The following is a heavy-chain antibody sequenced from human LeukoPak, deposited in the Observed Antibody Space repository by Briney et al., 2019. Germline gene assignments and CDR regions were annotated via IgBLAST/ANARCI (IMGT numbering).Heavy chain of an antibody. V-gene: IGHV3-21*01. CDR2: ISSISSYI. J-gene: IGHJ6*04. Sequence: GGSMRLSCAASGFTFSSYSMNWVRQAPGKGLEWVSSISSISSYIYYADSVKGPLTISRDNAKHSLYLQMSSLRAEDTAVYYCSVNPRRFPTDVWGKGTTVTVSS. CDR1: GFTFSSYS. D-gene: IGHD3-3*01. CDR3: SVNPRRFPTDV.